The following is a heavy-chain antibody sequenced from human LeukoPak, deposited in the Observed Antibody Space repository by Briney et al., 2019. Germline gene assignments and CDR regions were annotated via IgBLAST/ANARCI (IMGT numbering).Heavy chain of an antibody. CDR1: GFTFSSYE. CDR2: ISSSGSTI. Sequence: GGSLRLSCAASGFTFSSYEMNWVRQAPGKGLEWVSYISSSGSTIYYADSVKVRFTISRDSARNSLYLQMNSLRAEDTAVYYCAKYSGSYEKWLDYWGQGTLVTVSS. V-gene: IGHV3-48*03. J-gene: IGHJ4*02. CDR3: AKYSGSYEKWLDY. D-gene: IGHD1-26*01.